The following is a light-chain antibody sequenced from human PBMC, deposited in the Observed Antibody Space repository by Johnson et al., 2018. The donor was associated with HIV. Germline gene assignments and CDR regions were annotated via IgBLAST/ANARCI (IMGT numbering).Light chain of an antibody. Sequence: QSVLTQPPSVSAAPGQKVTISCSGSSSNIGKNYVSWYHHLPGTAPKLLIYDNNKRPSGIPDRFSASKSGTSATLGITGLQTEDEADYYCGTWDSSLSGGLYVFGTGTRVTVL. V-gene: IGLV1-51*01. J-gene: IGLJ1*01. CDR2: DNN. CDR3: GTWDSSLSGGLYV. CDR1: SSNIGKNY.